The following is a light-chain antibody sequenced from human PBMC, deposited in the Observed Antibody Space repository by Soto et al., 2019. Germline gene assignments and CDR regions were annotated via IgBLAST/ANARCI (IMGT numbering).Light chain of an antibody. CDR3: QQYDSVPIT. CDR1: QDIRNR. Sequence: DIPMTQSPSSLSASIGDRVTITCQASQDIRNRLNWYQQKPGKAPKLLIFEVSDLQRGVPSRFSGSRSGTDFTFTISSLLPEDVATYYCQQYDSVPITFGGGTKVDIK. V-gene: IGKV1-33*01. J-gene: IGKJ4*01. CDR2: EVS.